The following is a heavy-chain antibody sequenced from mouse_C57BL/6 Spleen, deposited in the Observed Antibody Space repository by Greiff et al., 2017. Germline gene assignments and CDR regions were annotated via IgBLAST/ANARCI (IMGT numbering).Heavy chain of an antibody. J-gene: IGHJ3*01. CDR1: GYTFTSYW. D-gene: IGHD2-1*01. CDR2: IYPSDSET. V-gene: IGHV1-61*01. CDR3: ARWDGNRFAY. Sequence: QVQLKQPGAELVRPGSSVKLSCKASGYTFTSYWMDWVKQRPGQGLEWIGNIYPSDSETHYNQKFKDKATLTVDKSSSTAYMQLSSLTSEDSAVYYCARWDGNRFAYWGQGTLVTVSA.